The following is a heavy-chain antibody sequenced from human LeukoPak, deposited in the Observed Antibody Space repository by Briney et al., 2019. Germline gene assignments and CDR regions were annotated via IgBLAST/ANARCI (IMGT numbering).Heavy chain of an antibody. CDR2: IIPIFGTA. Sequence: SVKVSCKASGGSLSSYAISWVRQAPRQGLEWMGGIIPIFGTANYAQHSQGRVTITADESTTTAYMELSSLRSEDTAVYYCAREVDFWSGYYNSYNWFDPWGQGTLVTVSS. CDR1: GGSLSSYA. V-gene: IGHV1-69*13. J-gene: IGHJ5*02. CDR3: AREVDFWSGYYNSYNWFDP. D-gene: IGHD3-3*01.